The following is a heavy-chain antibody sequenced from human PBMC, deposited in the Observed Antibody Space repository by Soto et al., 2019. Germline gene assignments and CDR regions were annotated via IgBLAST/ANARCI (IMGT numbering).Heavy chain of an antibody. J-gene: IGHJ4*02. CDR1: GGTFSSYA. D-gene: IGHD3-9*01. V-gene: IGHV1-69*13. CDR3: AIQYYDILTGYYKYYFDY. Sequence: SVKVSCKASGGTFSSYAISWVRQAPGQGLEWMGGIIPIFGTANYAQKFQGRVTITADESTSTAYMELSSLRSEDTAVYYCAIQYYDILTGYYKYYFDYWGQGTLVTVSS. CDR2: IIPIFGTA.